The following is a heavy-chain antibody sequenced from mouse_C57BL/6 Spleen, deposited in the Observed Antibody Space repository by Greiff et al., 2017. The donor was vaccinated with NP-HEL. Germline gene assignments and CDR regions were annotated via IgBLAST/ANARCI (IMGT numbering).Heavy chain of an antibody. Sequence: VQLQQSGAELVKPGASVKLSCKASGYTFTSYWMHWVKQRPGRGLEWIGRIDPNSGRTKYNEKFKSKATLTVDKPSSTAYMQLSSLTSEDSAVYDWARGVITTVVAPDYWGQGTTVTVSS. V-gene: IGHV1-72*01. D-gene: IGHD1-1*01. J-gene: IGHJ2*01. CDR3: ARGVITTVVAPDY. CDR2: IDPNSGRT. CDR1: GYTFTSYW.